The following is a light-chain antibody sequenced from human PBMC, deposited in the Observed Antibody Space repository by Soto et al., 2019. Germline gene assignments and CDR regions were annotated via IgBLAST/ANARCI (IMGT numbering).Light chain of an antibody. CDR3: QQYNNWPFT. Sequence: EIVMTQSPATLSVSPGERATLSCRASQSFSSSLALYQQKPGQAPRLLIYDASARATGIPARFSGIGSETEFTLTISSLQSEDFADYDCQQYNNWPFTFGGATKVEI. CDR1: QSFSSS. CDR2: DAS. J-gene: IGKJ4*01. V-gene: IGKV3-15*01.